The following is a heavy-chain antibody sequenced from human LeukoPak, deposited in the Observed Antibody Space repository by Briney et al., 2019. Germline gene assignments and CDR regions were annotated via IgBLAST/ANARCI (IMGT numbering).Heavy chain of an antibody. J-gene: IGHJ6*03. Sequence: SVKVSCKASGGSFSSNIIGWVRQAPGQGLEWMGGIIPIFGTANYAQKFQGRVTITTDESTSTAYMELSSLRSEDTAVYYCARAKPVVPAAVRYYYYYMDVWGKGTTVTVSS. D-gene: IGHD2-2*01. CDR1: GGSFSSNI. CDR2: IIPIFGTA. V-gene: IGHV1-69*05. CDR3: ARAKPVVPAAVRYYYYYMDV.